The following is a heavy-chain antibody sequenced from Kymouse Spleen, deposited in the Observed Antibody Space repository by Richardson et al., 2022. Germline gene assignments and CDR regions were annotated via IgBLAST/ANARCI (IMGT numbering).Heavy chain of an antibody. J-gene: IGHJ4*02. CDR3: AKEGFGELLSDY. V-gene: IGHV3-30*18. CDR2: ISYDGSNK. CDR1: GFTFSSYG. D-gene: IGHD3-10*01. Sequence: QVQLVESGGGVVQPGRSLRLSCAASGFTFSSYGMHWVRQAPGKGLEWVAVISYDGSNKYYADSVKGRFTISRDNSKNTLYLQMNSLRAEDTAVYYCAKEGFGELLSDYWGQGTLVTVSS.